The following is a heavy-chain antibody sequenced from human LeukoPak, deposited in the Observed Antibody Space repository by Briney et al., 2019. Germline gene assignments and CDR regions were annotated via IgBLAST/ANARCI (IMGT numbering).Heavy chain of an antibody. D-gene: IGHD6-13*01. CDR2: INPSGGST. J-gene: IGHJ4*02. Sequence: GSVKVSCKASGYTFTSYYMHWVRQAPGQGLEWMGIINPSGGSTSYAQKFQGRVTMTRDTSTSTVYMELSSLRSEDTAVYYCARELPFRSSSWYSWTGFDYWGQGTLVTVSS. CDR1: GYTFTSYY. CDR3: ARELPFRSSSWYSWTGFDY. V-gene: IGHV1-46*01.